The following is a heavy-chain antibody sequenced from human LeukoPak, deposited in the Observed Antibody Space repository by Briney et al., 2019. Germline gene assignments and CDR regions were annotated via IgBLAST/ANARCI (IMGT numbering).Heavy chain of an antibody. CDR1: GCSFTRSW. V-gene: IGHV5-51*01. D-gene: IGHD6-13*01. Sequence: GESLKISCKGSGCSFTRSWIGWVRQMPGKGLEWMGVVYPGDSDTKYSPSFQGQVTISADKSITTAYLQWSSLKASDTAIYYCARHTAAAGPIDFWGQGTLVTVSS. J-gene: IGHJ4*02. CDR2: VYPGDSDT. CDR3: ARHTAAAGPIDF.